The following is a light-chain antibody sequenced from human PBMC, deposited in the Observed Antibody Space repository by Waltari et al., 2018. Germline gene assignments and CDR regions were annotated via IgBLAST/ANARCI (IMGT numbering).Light chain of an antibody. CDR2: GAS. V-gene: IGKV3-20*01. CDR1: QSVGWS. J-gene: IGKJ1*01. CDR3: QHYVRLPVT. Sequence: ERATLSCRASQSVGWSLAWYQQKPGRAPRLLIYGASSRATGIPDRFSASGSGTDFSLSISGLEPEDFAVYYCQHYVRLPVTFGRGTKVEIK.